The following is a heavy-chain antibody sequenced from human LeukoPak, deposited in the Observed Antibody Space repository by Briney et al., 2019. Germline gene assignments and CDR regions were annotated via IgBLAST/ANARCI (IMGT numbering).Heavy chain of an antibody. CDR1: GYSFTSYW. D-gene: IGHD3-22*01. Sequence: RGESLKISCKGSGYSFTSYWIGWVRQMPGKGLXXLGIIYPGDSXXXYXXXXQGQVTISADKSISTAYLQWSSLKASDTAMYYCARRSSDYYFDYWGQGTLVTVSS. CDR2: IYPGDSXX. V-gene: IGHV5-51*01. CDR3: ARRSSDYYFDY. J-gene: IGHJ4*02.